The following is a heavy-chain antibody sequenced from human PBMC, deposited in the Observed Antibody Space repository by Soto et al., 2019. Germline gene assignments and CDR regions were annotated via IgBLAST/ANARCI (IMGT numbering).Heavy chain of an antibody. V-gene: IGHV1-69*01. CDR1: GGTFSIYT. D-gene: IGHD2-15*01. J-gene: IGHJ5*02. CDR2: GSA. Sequence: QVQLVQSGAEVKKPGSSVKVSCKASGGTFSIYTISWVRQAPGQGLEWMGGSANSAQKFQGRLTVTADESTSTGYLEFSSLTSEDTAVYYCAREGPPDIAWFDPWGQGTLV. CDR3: AREGPPDIAWFDP.